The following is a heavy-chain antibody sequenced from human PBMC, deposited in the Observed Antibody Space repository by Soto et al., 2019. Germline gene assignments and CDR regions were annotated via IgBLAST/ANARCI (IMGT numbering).Heavy chain of an antibody. CDR3: ARDYDFWSGPNWFDP. Sequence: ASVKVSCKASGYTFTSYGISWVRQAPGQGLEWMGWISAYNGNTNYAQKLQGRVTMTTDTSTSTAYMELRSLRSDDTAVYYCARDYDFWSGPNWFDPWRQGTLVTVSS. J-gene: IGHJ5*02. CDR2: ISAYNGNT. V-gene: IGHV1-18*04. CDR1: GYTFTSYG. D-gene: IGHD3-3*01.